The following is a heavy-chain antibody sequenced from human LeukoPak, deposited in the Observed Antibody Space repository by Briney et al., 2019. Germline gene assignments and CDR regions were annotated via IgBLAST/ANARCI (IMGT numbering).Heavy chain of an antibody. CDR2: IYHSGST. D-gene: IGHD4-11*01. J-gene: IGHJ6*03. CDR3: ARESRGDYSKNYYYYFMDV. Sequence: PSETLSLTCTVSGGSISSYYWSWIRQPPGKGLEWIGYIYHSGSTNYNPSLKSRVTISVDTSKNQFSLKLSSVTAADTAVYYCARESRGDYSKNYYYYFMDVWGKGTTVTVSS. CDR1: GGSISSYY. V-gene: IGHV4-59*01.